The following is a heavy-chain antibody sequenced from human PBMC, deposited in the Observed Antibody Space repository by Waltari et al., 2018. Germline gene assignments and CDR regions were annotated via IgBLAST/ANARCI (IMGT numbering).Heavy chain of an antibody. Sequence: EVQLVESGGGLVKPGGSLRLSCAASGFTFSSYSMNWVRQAPGKGLEWVSSISSSSYIYYADSVKGRFTISRDNAKNSLYLQMNSLRAEDTAVYYCASQRYTAMPRAYYFDYWGQGTLVTVSS. CDR1: GFTFSSYS. J-gene: IGHJ4*02. V-gene: IGHV3-21*01. CDR2: ISSSSYI. CDR3: ASQRYTAMPRAYYFDY. D-gene: IGHD5-18*01.